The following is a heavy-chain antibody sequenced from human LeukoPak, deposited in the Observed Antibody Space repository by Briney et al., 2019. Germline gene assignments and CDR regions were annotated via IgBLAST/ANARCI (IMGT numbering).Heavy chain of an antibody. CDR3: ARSRKNWGFDHDAFDI. CDR2: INPNSGGT. CDR1: GYTFTGYY. Sequence: GASVKVSCKASGYTFTGYYMHWVRQAPGQGLEWMGWINPNSGGTNYAQKFQGRVTKTRDTSISTAYMEQSSLRSEDTAVYYCARSRKNWGFDHDAFDIWGQGTMVTVSS. D-gene: IGHD7-27*01. J-gene: IGHJ3*02. V-gene: IGHV1-2*02.